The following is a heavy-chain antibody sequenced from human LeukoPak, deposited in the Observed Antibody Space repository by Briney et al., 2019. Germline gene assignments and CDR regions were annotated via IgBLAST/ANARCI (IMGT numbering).Heavy chain of an antibody. Sequence: GGSLRLSCAASGFTFTSYWMHWVRQAPGKGLVWVSRINSDGSSTSYADSVKGRFTISRDNSKNTLYVQMNSLRAEDTAVYYCAREDSSWHFDYWGQGTLVTVSS. V-gene: IGHV3-74*01. CDR1: GFTFTSYW. CDR3: AREDSSWHFDY. CDR2: INSDGSST. J-gene: IGHJ4*02. D-gene: IGHD6-13*01.